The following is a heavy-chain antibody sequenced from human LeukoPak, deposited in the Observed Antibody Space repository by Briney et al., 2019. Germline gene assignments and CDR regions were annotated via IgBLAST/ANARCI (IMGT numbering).Heavy chain of an antibody. J-gene: IGHJ3*02. Sequence: PSETLSLTCTVSGGSVSSGSYYWSWIRQPAGKGLEWIGRIYTGGITNYNPSLKSRVTISVDTSKNQFSLKLSSVTAADTAVYYCARVTDFWSGWNAFDIWGQGTMVTVSS. CDR2: IYTGGIT. V-gene: IGHV4-61*02. CDR1: GGSVSSGSYY. D-gene: IGHD3-3*01. CDR3: ARVTDFWSGWNAFDI.